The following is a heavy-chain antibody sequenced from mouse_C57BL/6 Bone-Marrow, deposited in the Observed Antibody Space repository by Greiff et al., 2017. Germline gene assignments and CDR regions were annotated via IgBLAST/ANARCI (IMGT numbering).Heavy chain of an antibody. V-gene: IGHV5-9*01. CDR2: ISGGGGNT. Sequence: EVKLVESGGGLVKPGGSLKLSCAASGFTFSSYTMSWVRQTPEKRLEWVATISGGGGNTYYPDSVKGRFTISRDNAKNTLYLQMSSLRSEDAALYYCARHGYYGYLLDCWGKGTTLTVAS. CDR1: GFTFSSYT. J-gene: IGHJ2*01. CDR3: ARHGYYGYLLDC. D-gene: IGHD2-2*01.